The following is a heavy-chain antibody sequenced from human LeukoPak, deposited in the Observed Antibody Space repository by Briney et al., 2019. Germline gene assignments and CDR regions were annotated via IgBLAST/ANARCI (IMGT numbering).Heavy chain of an antibody. CDR1: GFTFSSYS. V-gene: IGHV3-48*02. D-gene: IGHD3-9*01. CDR2: ISSSSSTI. J-gene: IGHJ6*02. Sequence: GGSLRLSCAASGFTFSSYSMNWVRQAPGKGLEWVSYISSSSSTIYYADSVKGRFTISRDNAKNSLYLQMNSLRDEDTAVYYCARDQFGDYDILTGWVNYGMDVWGQGTTVTVSS. CDR3: ARDQFGDYDILTGWVNYGMDV.